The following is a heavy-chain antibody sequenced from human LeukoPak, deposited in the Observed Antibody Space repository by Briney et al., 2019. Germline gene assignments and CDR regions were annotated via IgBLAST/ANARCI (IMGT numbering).Heavy chain of an antibody. J-gene: IGHJ4*02. CDR3: ARSDPLTYYYDTSGSYYFDY. D-gene: IGHD3-22*01. V-gene: IGHV3-48*02. CDR2: ISSSRSTI. Sequence: PGGSLRLSCAASGFTFSSYSMNWVRQAPGKGLEWVSSISSSRSTIYYADSVKGRFTISRDNAKNSLYLQMNSLRDEDTAVYYCARSDPLTYYYDTSGSYYFDYWGQGTLVTVSS. CDR1: GFTFSSYS.